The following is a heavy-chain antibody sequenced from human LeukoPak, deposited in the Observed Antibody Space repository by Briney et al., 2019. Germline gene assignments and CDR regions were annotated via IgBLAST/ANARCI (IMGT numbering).Heavy chain of an antibody. V-gene: IGHV4-39*01. Sequence: PSETLSLTCAVSGGSISSSPYYWGWIRQPPGKELESIGSVYYSGVTYYNPSLRSRVTLSVDTSTNQFSLRLNSLTAADTAVYCCVRGPGGSHLGWFDPWGQGTLVTVSS. CDR1: GGSISSSPYY. D-gene: IGHD1-26*01. CDR2: VYYSGVT. CDR3: VRGPGGSHLGWFDP. J-gene: IGHJ5*02.